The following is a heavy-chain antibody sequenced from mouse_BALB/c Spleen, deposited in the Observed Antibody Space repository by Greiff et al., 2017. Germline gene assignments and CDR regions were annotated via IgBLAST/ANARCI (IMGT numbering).Heavy chain of an antibody. J-gene: IGHJ3*01. Sequence: VQLQQSGPGLVKPSQSLSLTCSVTGYSITSGYYWNWIRQFPGNKLEWMGYISYDGSNNYNPSLKNRISITRDTSKNQFFLKLNSVTTEDTATYYCARDSTTATAWFAYWGQGTLVTVSA. D-gene: IGHD1-2*01. CDR1: GYSITSGYY. V-gene: IGHV3-6*02. CDR2: ISYDGSN. CDR3: ARDSTTATAWFAY.